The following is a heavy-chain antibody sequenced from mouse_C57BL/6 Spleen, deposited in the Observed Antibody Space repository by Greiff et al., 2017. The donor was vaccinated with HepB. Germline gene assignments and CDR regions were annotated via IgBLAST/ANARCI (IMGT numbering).Heavy chain of an antibody. CDR1: GYSITSGYY. CDR2: ISYDGSN. J-gene: IGHJ2*01. Sequence: EVKLEESGPGLVKPSQSLSLTCSVTGYSITSGYYWNWIRQFPGNKLEWMGYISYDGSNNYNPSLKNRISITRDTSKNQFFLKLNSVTTEDTATYYCARDRGDSSGYDYWGQGTTLTVSS. D-gene: IGHD3-2*02. CDR3: ARDRGDSSGYDY. V-gene: IGHV3-6*01.